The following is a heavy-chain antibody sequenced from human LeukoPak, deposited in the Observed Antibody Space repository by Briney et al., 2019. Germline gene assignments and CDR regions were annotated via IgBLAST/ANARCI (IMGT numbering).Heavy chain of an antibody. Sequence: ASVTVSCKASGYTFTGYYMHWVRQAPGQGLEWMGWINPNSGGTNYAQKFQGRVTMTRDTSISTAYMELSRLRSDDTAVYYCARVPGKYYYGSGSKYYYYYGMDVWGQGTTVTVSS. V-gene: IGHV1-2*02. CDR2: INPNSGGT. D-gene: IGHD3-10*01. CDR3: ARVPGKYYYGSGSKYYYYYGMDV. J-gene: IGHJ6*02. CDR1: GYTFTGYY.